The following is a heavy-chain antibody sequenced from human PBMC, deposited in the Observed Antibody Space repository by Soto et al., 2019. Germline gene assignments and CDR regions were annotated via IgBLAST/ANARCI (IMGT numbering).Heavy chain of an antibody. D-gene: IGHD3-10*01. J-gene: IGHJ6*02. V-gene: IGHV3-30*18. CDR3: AKDRRGILWFGEIGGGMDV. Sequence: GGSLRLSCAASGFTFSSYGMHWVRQAPGKGLEWVAVISYDGSNKYYADSVKGRFTISRDNSKNTLYLQMNSLRAEDTAVYYCAKDRRGILWFGEIGGGMDVWGQGTTVTVSS. CDR2: ISYDGSNK. CDR1: GFTFSSYG.